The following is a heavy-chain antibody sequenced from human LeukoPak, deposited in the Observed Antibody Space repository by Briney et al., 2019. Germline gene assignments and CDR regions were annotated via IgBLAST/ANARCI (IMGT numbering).Heavy chain of an antibody. CDR2: ISHDGSDN. V-gene: IGHV3-30*04. Sequence: PGGTLRLSCAASGFTLKIYPMHWVRQTPGKGLEWLSVISHDGSDNDNADSVKGRFTISRDNSKNTVFLQLNSLRPEDTAMYYCAREGVQTTVDAFDIWGLGTMVIVS. J-gene: IGHJ3*02. D-gene: IGHD4-17*01. CDR1: GFTLKIYP. CDR3: AREGVQTTVDAFDI.